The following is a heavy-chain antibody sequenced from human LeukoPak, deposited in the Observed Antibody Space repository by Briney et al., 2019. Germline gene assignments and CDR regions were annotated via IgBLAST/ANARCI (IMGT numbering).Heavy chain of an antibody. D-gene: IGHD3-22*01. CDR1: GGSISSSSYY. CDR3: ARGSIGSGCLLFDY. CDR2: IYYSGST. J-gene: IGHJ4*02. V-gene: IGHV4-39*07. Sequence: SETLSLTCTVSGGSISSSSYYWGWIRQPPGKGLEWIGSIYYSGSTYYNPSLKSRVTISVDTSKNQFSLKLSSVTAADTAVYYCARGSIGSGCLLFDYWGQGTLVTVSS.